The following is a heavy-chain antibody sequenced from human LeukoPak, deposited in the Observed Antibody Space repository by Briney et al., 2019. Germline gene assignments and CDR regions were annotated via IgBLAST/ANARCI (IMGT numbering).Heavy chain of an antibody. CDR2: ISYDGSVE. CDR1: GFTFSNYA. V-gene: IGHV3-30*04. D-gene: IGHD3-22*01. J-gene: IGHJ4*02. Sequence: GGSLRLSCAASGFTFSNYAMHWVRQAPGKGLEWVALISYDGSVEKSAASVKGRFTISRDDSKNTLYLQMNSLKTEDTAVYYCTTDHMNYYDSISDSFFDYWGQGTLVTVSS. CDR3: TTDHMNYYDSISDSFFDY.